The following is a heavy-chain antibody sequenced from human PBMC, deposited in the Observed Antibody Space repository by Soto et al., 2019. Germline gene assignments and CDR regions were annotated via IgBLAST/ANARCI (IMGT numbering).Heavy chain of an antibody. CDR3: ARVWLHDRWFDP. D-gene: IGHD5-12*01. V-gene: IGHV4-30-4*01. CDR1: GGSINSGDYD. CDR2: IFYDGNT. Sequence: PSETLSLTCTVSGGSINSGDYDWGWIRQPPGKALEWMGYIFYDGNTYYSPSLRGRLSISLDTSKNQFSLKLRSLTATDTAVYYCARVWLHDRWFDPWGQGTLVT. J-gene: IGHJ5*02.